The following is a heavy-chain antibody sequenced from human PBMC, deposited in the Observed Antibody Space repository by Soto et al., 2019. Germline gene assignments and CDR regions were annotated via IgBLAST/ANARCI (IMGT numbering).Heavy chain of an antibody. J-gene: IGHJ4*02. CDR2: INHSGST. D-gene: IGHD3-10*01. CDR1: GGSFSGYY. V-gene: IGHV4-34*01. Sequence: QVQLQQWGAGLLKPSGTLSLTCAVYGGSFSGYYWSWIRQPPGKGLEWIGEINHSGSTNYNPSLKSRVTISVDTSKNQFSLKLSSVTAADTAVYYCARGASYYGSGSYFPHWGQGTLVTVSS. CDR3: ARGASYYGSGSYFPH.